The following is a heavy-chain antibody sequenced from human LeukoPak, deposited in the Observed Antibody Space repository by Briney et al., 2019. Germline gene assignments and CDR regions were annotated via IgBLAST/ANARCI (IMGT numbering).Heavy chain of an antibody. D-gene: IGHD1-26*01. CDR2: ITSSSSYI. CDR1: GFTFSSYN. CDR3: ARDPYSGNYGAYYYYYMDV. J-gene: IGHJ6*03. V-gene: IGHV3-21*06. Sequence: GGSLRLSCAASGFTFSSYNMNWVRQAPGKGLEWVSSITSSSSYIYYADSVKGRFTISRDNAKNSLYLQMDSLRVEDTAEYYCARDPYSGNYGAYYYYYMDVWGKGTTVAVSS.